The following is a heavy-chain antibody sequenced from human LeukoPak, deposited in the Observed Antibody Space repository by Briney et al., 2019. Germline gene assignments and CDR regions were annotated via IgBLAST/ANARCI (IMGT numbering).Heavy chain of an antibody. CDR1: GYSISSGYY. J-gene: IGHJ4*02. CDR2: IYHSGST. V-gene: IGHV4-38-2*01. CDR3: ASLGYDILTGYC. Sequence: SETLSLTCAVSGYSISSGYYWGWIRQPPGKGLEWIGSIYHSGSTYYNPSLKSRVTISVDTSKNQFSLKLSSVTAADTAVYYCASLGYDILTGYCWGQGTLVTVSS. D-gene: IGHD3-9*01.